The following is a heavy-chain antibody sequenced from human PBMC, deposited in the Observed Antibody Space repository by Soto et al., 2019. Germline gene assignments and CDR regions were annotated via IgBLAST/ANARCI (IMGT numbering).Heavy chain of an antibody. D-gene: IGHD3-22*01. V-gene: IGHV1-69*13. J-gene: IGHJ6*04. CDR2: IIPIFGTA. CDR1: GGTFSSYA. CDR3: VRDVGTMIVVAYYYYGMDV. Sequence: SVKVSCKASGGTFSSYAISWVRQAPGQGLERMGGIIPIFGTANYAQKFQGRVTITADESTSTAFMELSSLRSEDTAVYYCVRDVGTMIVVAYYYYGMDVWGKGTTVTVSS.